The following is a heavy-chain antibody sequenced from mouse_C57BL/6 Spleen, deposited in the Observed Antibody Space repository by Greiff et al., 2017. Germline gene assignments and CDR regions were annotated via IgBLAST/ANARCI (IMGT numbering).Heavy chain of an antibody. CDR2: INPSNGGS. CDR1: GYTFPSYW. J-gene: IGHJ3*01. D-gene: IGHD2-4*01. Sequence: QVQLKQPGPELVKPGASVKLSCKASGYTFPSYWMHWVKQSPGHGLDWIGNINPSNGGSNYNEKFKSKATLTVDNSSSTAYMQLSRLSSEATAVYYCAREGGLRRPFAYGGQGIWVTVSA. V-gene: IGHV1-53*01. CDR3: AREGGLRRPFAY.